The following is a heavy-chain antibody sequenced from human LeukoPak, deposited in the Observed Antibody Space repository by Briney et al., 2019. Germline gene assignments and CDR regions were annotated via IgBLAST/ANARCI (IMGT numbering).Heavy chain of an antibody. V-gene: IGHV1-69*13. J-gene: IGHJ4*02. D-gene: IGHD5-18*01. CDR3: AMHPGYSYGTLDY. CDR1: GYTFTSYG. CDR2: IIPIIGTA. Sequence: GASVKVSCKASGYTFTSYGISWVRQAPGQGLEWMGGIIPIIGTANYAQKFQGRVTITADESTSTAYMELSSLRSEDTAVYYCAMHPGYSYGTLDYWGQGTLVTVSS.